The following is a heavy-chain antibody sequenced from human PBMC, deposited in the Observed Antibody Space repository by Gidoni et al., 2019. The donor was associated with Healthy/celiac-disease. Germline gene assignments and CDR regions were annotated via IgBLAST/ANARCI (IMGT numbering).Heavy chain of an antibody. D-gene: IGHD5-12*01. CDR2: IKEDGSEK. Sequence: EVQLVVSGGGWVQPGGSLRLSSAASGFSFSYYWMTWVRQAPRNGLEVVAKIKEDGSEKHYADAVKGRFSISRDNTKNSLFLQMNTLRAEDTAVYYCARDSNRYSGYDWDYWGQGILVTVSS. V-gene: IGHV3-7*04. CDR1: GFSFSYYW. J-gene: IGHJ4*02. CDR3: ARDSNRYSGYDWDY.